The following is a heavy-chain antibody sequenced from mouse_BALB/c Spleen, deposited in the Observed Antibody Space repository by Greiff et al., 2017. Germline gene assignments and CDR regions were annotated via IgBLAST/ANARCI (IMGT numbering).Heavy chain of an antibody. CDR1: GFNIKDYY. CDR3: ARDYYGSSYPY. D-gene: IGHD1-1*01. Sequence: VQLKESGAELVKPGASVKLSCTASGFNIKDYYMHWVKQRPEQGLEWIGRIDPANGNTKYDPKFQGKATITADTSSNTAYLQLSRLTSEDTADYYCARDYYGSSYPYWGQGTLVTVSA. CDR2: IDPANGNT. V-gene: IGHV14-3*02. J-gene: IGHJ3*01.